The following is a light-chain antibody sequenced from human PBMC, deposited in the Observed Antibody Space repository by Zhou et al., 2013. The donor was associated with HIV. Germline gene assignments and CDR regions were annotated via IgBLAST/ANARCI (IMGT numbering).Light chain of an antibody. J-gene: IGKJ5*01. Sequence: DIQMTQSPSTLSASVGDKVTITCRASQIIDTWLAWYQQKPGEVPKLLIYAASTLQSGVPSRFSGSGSGTDFTLTINSLQPEDFATYYCQQSYGSLLTFGQGTRLDI. CDR3: QQSYGSLLT. CDR1: QIIDTW. V-gene: IGKV1-5*01. CDR2: AAS.